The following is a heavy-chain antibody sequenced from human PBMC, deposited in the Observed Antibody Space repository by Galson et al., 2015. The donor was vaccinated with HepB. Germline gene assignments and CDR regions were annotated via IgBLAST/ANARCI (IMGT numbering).Heavy chain of an antibody. J-gene: IGHJ4*02. CDR3: TRDSSGDYVAAFSYFDY. D-gene: IGHD4-17*01. CDR2: IRSKAYGGTT. CDR1: GFTFGDYA. V-gene: IGHV3-49*04. Sequence: SLRLSCAASGFTFGDYAMSWVRQAPGKGLEWVGFIRSKAYGGTTEYAASVKGIFTISRDDSKSIAYLQMNSLKTEDTAVYYCTRDSSGDYVAAFSYFDYWGQGTLVTVSS.